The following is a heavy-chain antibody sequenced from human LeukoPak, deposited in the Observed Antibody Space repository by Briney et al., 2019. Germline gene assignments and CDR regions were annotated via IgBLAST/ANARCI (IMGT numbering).Heavy chain of an antibody. CDR2: ISPKNGGT. CDR3: ARRTTETSGFEY. J-gene: IGHJ4*02. D-gene: IGHD4-17*01. V-gene: IGHV1-2*02. CDR1: GYTLTDYY. Sequence: GASVKVSCKASGYTLTDYYMHWVPQAPGQGLEWMGWISPKNGGTDYAQKFQGRVTMTRDTSVNTAYMELTSLRSDDTAVYFCARRTTETSGFEYWSQGTLVTVSS.